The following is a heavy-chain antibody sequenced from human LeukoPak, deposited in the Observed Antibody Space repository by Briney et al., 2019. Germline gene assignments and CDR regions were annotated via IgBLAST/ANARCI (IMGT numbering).Heavy chain of an antibody. J-gene: IGHJ4*02. CDR3: ARHFPFYGDLYYFDY. CDR2: ISAYNGYT. Sequence: ASVKLSCNASGYTFTTHGISWVRHGRGQGLEWMEWISAYNGYTNYTQKLQGRVTMTTDTSTSTAYMELRSLRSDDTAVYYCARHFPFYGDLYYFDYWGQGTLVTVSS. V-gene: IGHV1-18*01. CDR1: GYTFTTHG. D-gene: IGHD4-17*01.